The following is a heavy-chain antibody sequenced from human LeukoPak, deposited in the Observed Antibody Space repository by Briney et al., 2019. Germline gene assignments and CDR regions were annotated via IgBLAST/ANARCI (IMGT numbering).Heavy chain of an antibody. V-gene: IGHV4-31*03. D-gene: IGHD4-17*01. CDR1: GGSISSGGYY. CDR3: VRSGLWLRGTTAFDS. CDR2: IYYTGST. Sequence: PSETLSLTCTVSGGSISSGGYYWNWIRQHPGKGLEWVGYIYYTGSTYYNPSLKGRISMSVDTSNNHFSLKLRSVSVADTAVYYCVRSGLWLRGTTAFDSWGLGTLVTVSS. J-gene: IGHJ4*02.